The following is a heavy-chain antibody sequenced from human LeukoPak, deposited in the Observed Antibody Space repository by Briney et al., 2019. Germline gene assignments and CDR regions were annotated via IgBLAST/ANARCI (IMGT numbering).Heavy chain of an antibody. D-gene: IGHD3/OR15-3a*01. V-gene: IGHV3-48*03. CDR2: INNGGSTI. Sequence: PGGSLRLSCAASGFTFSSYEMNWVRQAPGKGLEWVSFINNGGSTIYYADSVKGRFTISRDNAKNSLYLQMSSLRDEDTAVYYCVRGKDCAFDYRGQGTLVTVSS. J-gene: IGHJ4*02. CDR1: GFTFSSYE. CDR3: VRGKDCAFDY.